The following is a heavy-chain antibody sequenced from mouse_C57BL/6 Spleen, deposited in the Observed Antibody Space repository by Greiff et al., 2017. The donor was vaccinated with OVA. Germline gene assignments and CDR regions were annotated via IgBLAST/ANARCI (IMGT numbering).Heavy chain of an antibody. CDR1: GYTFTSYW. J-gene: IGHJ2*01. Sequence: QVHVKQPGAELVMPGASVKLSCKASGYTFTSYWMHWVKQRPGQGLEWIGEIDPSDSYTNYNQKFKGKSTLTVDKSSSTAYMQLSSLTSEDSAVYYCARKDRWFFDYWGQGTTLTVSS. CDR3: ARKDRWFFDY. D-gene: IGHD2-2*01. V-gene: IGHV1-69*01. CDR2: IDPSDSYT.